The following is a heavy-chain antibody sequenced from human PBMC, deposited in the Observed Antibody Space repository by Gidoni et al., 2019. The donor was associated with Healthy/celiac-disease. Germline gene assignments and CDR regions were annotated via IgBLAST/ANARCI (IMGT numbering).Heavy chain of an antibody. CDR1: GFTFSDYY. CDR2: ISRSGSTI. D-gene: IGHD2-2*01. V-gene: IGHV3-11*01. CDR3: ARSTKTESRYCSSTSCPGGDFDY. Sequence: QVQLVESGGGLVKPGGSLRLSCAASGFTFSDYYMSWIRQAPGKGLGWVSYISRSGSTIYYADSVKGRFTISRDNAKNSLYLQMNSLRAEDTAVYYCARSTKTESRYCSSTSCPGGDFDYWGQGTLVTVSS. J-gene: IGHJ4*02.